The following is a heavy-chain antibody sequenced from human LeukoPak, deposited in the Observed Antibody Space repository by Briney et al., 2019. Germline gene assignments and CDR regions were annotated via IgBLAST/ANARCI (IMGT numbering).Heavy chain of an antibody. D-gene: IGHD3-10*01. J-gene: IGHJ5*02. V-gene: IGHV5-51*01. CDR2: IYPYDSHT. Sequence: PGESLKISCKASGYRFTYYWIAWVRQMPGKGLEWRGIIYPYDSHTRYSPSFQGQVTISADKSIRTASLQWSSLKATDTAMYYCARLPNSGADLTWFDPWGQGTLVTVSS. CDR1: GYRFTYYW. CDR3: ARLPNSGADLTWFDP.